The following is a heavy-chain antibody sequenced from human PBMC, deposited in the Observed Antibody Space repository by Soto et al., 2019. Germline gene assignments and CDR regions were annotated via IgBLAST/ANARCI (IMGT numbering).Heavy chain of an antibody. V-gene: IGHV4-39*01. CDR1: GGSISSSSYY. CDR3: ARWATFGVVVS. D-gene: IGHD3-3*01. J-gene: IGHJ4*02. CDR2: IYYDGST. Sequence: SETLSLTCTVSGGSISSSSYYWGWIRQPPGKGLEWIGGIYYDGSTYYNPSLKSRVTISVDTSKNQFSLKLRSVTAADTAVYYCARWATFGVVVSWGQGTLVTVSS.